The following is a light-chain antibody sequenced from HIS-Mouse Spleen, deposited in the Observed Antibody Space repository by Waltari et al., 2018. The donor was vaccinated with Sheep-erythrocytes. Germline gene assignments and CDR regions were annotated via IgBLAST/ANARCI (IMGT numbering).Light chain of an antibody. CDR3: QQSYSTPQFT. Sequence: DIQMTQSPSSLSASVGDRVTITCRASQSISSYLNWYQQKPGKAPKLLIYAASSLQRGVPSRFSGSGSGTDFTLTISSLQHEDFATYYCQQSYSTPQFTFGPGTKVDIK. V-gene: IGKV1-39*01. J-gene: IGKJ3*01. CDR1: QSISSY. CDR2: AAS.